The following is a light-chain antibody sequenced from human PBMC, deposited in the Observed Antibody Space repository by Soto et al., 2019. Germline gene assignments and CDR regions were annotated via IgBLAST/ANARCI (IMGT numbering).Light chain of an antibody. V-gene: IGLV2-11*01. Sequence: QLVLTQPRSVSGSPGQSVTISCTGTSSDIGGYNYVSWYQQHPGRAPKLVIYKVSDRPSGVSTRFSASKSGNTASLTISGLQAEDEADYYCSSYSTTTTPQWVFGGGTKLTVL. CDR1: SSDIGGYNY. CDR2: KVS. CDR3: SSYSTTTTPQWV. J-gene: IGLJ3*02.